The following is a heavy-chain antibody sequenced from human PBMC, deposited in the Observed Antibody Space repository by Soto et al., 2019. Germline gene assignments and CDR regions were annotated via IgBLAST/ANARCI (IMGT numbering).Heavy chain of an antibody. CDR3: AGLMDTFFDRFDY. Sequence: EVQLVESGGGLVQPGGSMKLTCAASGFTLSGSFIHWVRQASGKGLELVGRIASRTPNYATAYGTSVQGRFTVSRDDSVNSAYLQMNGLKTEDSAVNFCAGLMDTFFDRFDYWGRGILVTVSS. J-gene: IGHJ4*02. D-gene: IGHD5-18*01. CDR2: IASRTPNYAT. V-gene: IGHV3-73*02. CDR1: GFTLSGSF.